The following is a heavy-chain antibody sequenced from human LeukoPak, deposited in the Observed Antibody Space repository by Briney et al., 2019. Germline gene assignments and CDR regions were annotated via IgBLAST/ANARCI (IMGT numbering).Heavy chain of an antibody. CDR3: ARNIPARPQDY. V-gene: IGHV4-61*02. CDR2: IYTSGST. Sequence: SETLSLTWTVSGGSISSGNYYWSWIRQPAGKGLEWIGRIYTSGSTNYNPSLKSRVTISVDTSKNQFSLKLSSVTAADTAVYYCARNIPARPQDYWGQGTLVTVSS. CDR1: GGSISSGNYY. D-gene: IGHD6-6*01. J-gene: IGHJ4*02.